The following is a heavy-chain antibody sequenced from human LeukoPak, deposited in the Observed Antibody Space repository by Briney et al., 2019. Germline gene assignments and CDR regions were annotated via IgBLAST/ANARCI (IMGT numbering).Heavy chain of an antibody. CDR2: ISYDGSNN. V-gene: IGHV3-30*18. CDR1: GFTFSSYG. CDR3: AKETPYSSGWYGVVDY. Sequence: GGSLRLSCAASGFTFSSYGMHWVRQAPGKGLEWVAVISYDGSNNYYADSVKGRFTISRNNSKNTLYLQMNSLRADDTAVYYCAKETPYSSGWYGVVDYWGQGTLVTVSS. J-gene: IGHJ4*02. D-gene: IGHD6-19*01.